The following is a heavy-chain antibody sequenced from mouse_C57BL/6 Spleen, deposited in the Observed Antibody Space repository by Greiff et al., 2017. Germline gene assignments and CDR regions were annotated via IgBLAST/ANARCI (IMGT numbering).Heavy chain of an antibody. D-gene: IGHD1-1*01. CDR3: ARATTVVAPYAMDY. V-gene: IGHV5-17*01. CDR1: GFTFSDYG. J-gene: IGHJ4*01. CDR2: ISRGSSTI. Sequence: EVKLVESGGGLVKPGGSLKLSCAASGFTFSDYGMHWVRQAPEKGLEWVAYISRGSSTIYYADTVKGRFTISRDNAKNTLFLQMTSLRSEDTDKYYGARATTVVAPYAMDYWGQGTSVTVSA.